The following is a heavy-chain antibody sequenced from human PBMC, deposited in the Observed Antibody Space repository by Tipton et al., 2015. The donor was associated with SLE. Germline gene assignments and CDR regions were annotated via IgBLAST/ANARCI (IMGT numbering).Heavy chain of an antibody. D-gene: IGHD3-10*01. CDR1: GGSISSGDYH. J-gene: IGHJ4*02. CDR2: IYYSGST. V-gene: IGHV4-61*08. Sequence: TLSLTCTVSGGSISSGDYHWSWIRQPPGKGLEWIGSIYYSGSTNYNPSLKSRVTISVDTSKNQFSLKLSSVTAADTAVYYCARTSGSYMDYWGQGTLVTVSS. CDR3: ARTSGSYMDY.